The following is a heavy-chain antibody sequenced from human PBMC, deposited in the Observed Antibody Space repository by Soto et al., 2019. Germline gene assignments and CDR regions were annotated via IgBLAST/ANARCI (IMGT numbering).Heavy chain of an antibody. V-gene: IGHV4-59*11. CDR2: IFYSGSS. J-gene: IGHJ4*02. CDR1: GGSISGHY. D-gene: IGHD6-19*01. Sequence: SETLSLTCTVSGGSISGHYWIWIRQSPGKGLEWIGYIFYSGSSNHNPSLKSRVTISVDTSKNQFSLKLSSVTAADTAVYYCARVGSSGWSPDYWGQGTLVTVSS. CDR3: ARVGSSGWSPDY.